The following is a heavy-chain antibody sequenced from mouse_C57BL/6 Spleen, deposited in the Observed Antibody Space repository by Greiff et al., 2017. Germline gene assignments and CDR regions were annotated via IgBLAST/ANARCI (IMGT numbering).Heavy chain of an antibody. CDR2: IYPGSGST. CDR3: ASRHYYYAMDY. CDR1: GYTFTSYW. J-gene: IGHJ4*01. Sequence: QVQLQQPGAELVKPGASVKMSCKASGYTFTSYWITWVKQRPGQGLEWIGDIYPGSGSTNYNEKFKSKATLTVDKSYSTAYMQLSSLTSEDSAVYYCASRHYYYAMDYWGQGTSVTVSS. V-gene: IGHV1-55*01.